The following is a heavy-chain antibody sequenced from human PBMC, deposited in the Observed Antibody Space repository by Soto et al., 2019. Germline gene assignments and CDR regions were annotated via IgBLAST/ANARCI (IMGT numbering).Heavy chain of an antibody. CDR3: AKDMNSVPEY. CDR1: GFTFSSYW. Sequence: EVQLVESGGGLVQPGGSLRLSCAASGFTFSSYWMYWVRQAPGKGLVWVSRIKTDGSIISYADSVKGRFTVSRDNARDMLYLQMNSLRAEDTAVYYCAKDMNSVPEYWGQGTLVSVSS. V-gene: IGHV3-74*01. CDR2: IKTDGSII. J-gene: IGHJ4*02. D-gene: IGHD1-7*01.